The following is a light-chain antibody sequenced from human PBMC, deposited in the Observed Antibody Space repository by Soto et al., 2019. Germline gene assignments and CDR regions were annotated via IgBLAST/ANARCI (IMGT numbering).Light chain of an antibody. CDR2: DAS. J-gene: IGKJ5*01. V-gene: IGKV1D-13*01. CDR1: QGISSA. Sequence: AIQLTQSPSSLSASVGDRVTITCRASQGISSALAWYQQKPGKAPKLLIYDASSLERGVPSRFSGSGSGTDFTLTISSLQPEDFATYYCQQFNNYITFGQGTRLEIK. CDR3: QQFNNYIT.